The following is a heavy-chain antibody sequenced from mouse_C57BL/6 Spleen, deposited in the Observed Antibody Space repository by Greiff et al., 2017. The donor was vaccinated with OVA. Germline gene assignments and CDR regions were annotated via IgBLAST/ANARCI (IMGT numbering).Heavy chain of an antibody. CDR1: GYSFTGYY. Sequence: EVQLKQSGPELVKPGASVKISCKASGYSFTGYYMNWVKQSPEKSLEWIGEINPSTGGTTYNQKFKAKATLTVDKSSSTAYMQLKSLTSEDSAVYYCARLLNYYGSSHYAMDYWGQGTSVTVSS. CDR3: ARLLNYYGSSHYAMDY. J-gene: IGHJ4*01. CDR2: INPSTGGT. V-gene: IGHV1-42*01. D-gene: IGHD1-1*01.